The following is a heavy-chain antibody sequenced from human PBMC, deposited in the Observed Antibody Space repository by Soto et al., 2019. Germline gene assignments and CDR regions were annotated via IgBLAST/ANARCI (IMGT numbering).Heavy chain of an antibody. CDR2: IYYSGST. CDR3: ARCSSEDSSYDY. Sequence: PSETLSLTCTVSGGSISSGGYYWSWIRQHPGKGLEWIGYIYYSGSTYYNPSLKSRVTISVDTSKNQFSLKLSSVTAADTAVYYCARCSSEDSSYDYWGQGTLVTVSS. D-gene: IGHD6-6*01. CDR1: GGSISSGGYY. J-gene: IGHJ4*02. V-gene: IGHV4-31*03.